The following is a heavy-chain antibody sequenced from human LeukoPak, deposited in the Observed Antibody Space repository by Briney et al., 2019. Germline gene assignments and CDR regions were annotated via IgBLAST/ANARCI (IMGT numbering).Heavy chain of an antibody. CDR2: IWFDKVSQ. J-gene: IGHJ4*02. CDR3: AKAGRGRDTSHYYFDS. Sequence: GGSLRLSCAASGFTFSSYGMHWVRQAPGRGPEYVAGIWFDKVSQRYADSVKGRFTISRDNSKNMVFLEMNSVRVEDTAVYFCAKAGRGRDTSHYYFDSWGQGTQVSVSS. CDR1: GFTFSSYG. V-gene: IGHV3-33*03. D-gene: IGHD3-10*01.